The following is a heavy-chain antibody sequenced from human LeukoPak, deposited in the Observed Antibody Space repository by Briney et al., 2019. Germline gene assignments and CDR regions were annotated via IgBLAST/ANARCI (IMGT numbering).Heavy chain of an antibody. Sequence: PGGSLRLSCAASGFTFSSYSMNWVRQAPGEGLEWVSSISSSSSYIYYADSVKGRFTISRDNAKNSLYLQMNSLRAEDTAVYYCARENYYDSSGYSQHDAFDIWGQGTMVTVSS. CDR1: GFTFSSYS. CDR2: ISSSSSYI. D-gene: IGHD3-22*01. V-gene: IGHV3-21*01. CDR3: ARENYYDSSGYSQHDAFDI. J-gene: IGHJ3*02.